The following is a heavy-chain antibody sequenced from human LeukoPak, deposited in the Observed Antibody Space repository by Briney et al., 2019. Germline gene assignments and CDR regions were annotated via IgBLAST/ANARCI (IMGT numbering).Heavy chain of an antibody. CDR3: ARQHATRNGYSIRAGYDY. Sequence: SETLSLTCTVSGGSISSSSYYWGWIRQPPGKGLEWIGSIYYSGSTYYNPSLKSRVTISVDTSKNQFSLKLSSVTAADTAVYYCARQHATRNGYSIRAGYDYWGQGTLVTVSS. J-gene: IGHJ4*02. CDR1: GGSISSSSYY. D-gene: IGHD2-15*01. V-gene: IGHV4-39*01. CDR2: IYYSGST.